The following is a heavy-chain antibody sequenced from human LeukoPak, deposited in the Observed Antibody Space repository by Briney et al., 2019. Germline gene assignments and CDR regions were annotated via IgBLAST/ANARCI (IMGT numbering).Heavy chain of an antibody. CDR1: GGTFSSYA. CDR3: AVTRITIFGVATENWFDP. D-gene: IGHD3-3*01. Sequence: SVKVSCKASGGTFSSYAISWVRQAPGQGLEWMGGIIPIFGTANYAQKFQGRVTITTDESTSTAYMELSSLRSEDTAVYYCAVTRITIFGVATENWFDPWGQGTLVPSPQ. V-gene: IGHV1-69*05. J-gene: IGHJ5*02. CDR2: IIPIFGTA.